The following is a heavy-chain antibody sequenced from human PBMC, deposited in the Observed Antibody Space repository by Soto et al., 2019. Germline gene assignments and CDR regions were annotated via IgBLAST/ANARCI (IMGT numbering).Heavy chain of an antibody. CDR1: GFTFSGSA. CDR2: IRSKANSYAT. Sequence: GSLRLSCAASGFTFSGSAMHWVRQASGKGLEWVGRIRSKANSYATAYAASVKGRFTISRDDSKNTAYLQMNSLKTEDTAVYYCAKVLRGGPRTYDSWGQGTLVTVSS. CDR3: AKVLRGGPRTYDS. V-gene: IGHV3-73*01. J-gene: IGHJ4*02.